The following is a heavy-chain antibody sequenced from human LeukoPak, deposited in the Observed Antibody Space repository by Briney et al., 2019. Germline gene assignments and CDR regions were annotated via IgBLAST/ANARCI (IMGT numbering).Heavy chain of an antibody. Sequence: SETLSLTCAVSGGSISSGGYSWSWIRQPPGKGLEWIGYIYHSGSTYYNPSLKSRVTISVDRSKNQFSLKLSSVTAADTAVYYCARRGMSITIFRLAKLDYWGQGTLVTVSS. V-gene: IGHV4-30-2*01. CDR2: IYHSGST. CDR3: ARRGMSITIFRLAKLDY. J-gene: IGHJ4*02. CDR1: GGSISSGGYS. D-gene: IGHD3-9*01.